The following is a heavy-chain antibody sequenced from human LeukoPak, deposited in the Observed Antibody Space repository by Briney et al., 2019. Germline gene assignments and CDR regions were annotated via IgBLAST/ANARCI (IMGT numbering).Heavy chain of an antibody. D-gene: IGHD1-26*01. CDR2: INHSGST. CDR3: ARQGLRGSHFDY. Sequence: SETLSLTCAVYGGSFSGYYWSWIRQPPGKGLEWIGEINHSGSTNYNPSLKSRVTISVDTSKNQFSLKLSSVTAADTAVYYCARQGLRGSHFDYWGRGAQVTVSS. J-gene: IGHJ4*02. CDR1: GGSFSGYY. V-gene: IGHV4-34*01.